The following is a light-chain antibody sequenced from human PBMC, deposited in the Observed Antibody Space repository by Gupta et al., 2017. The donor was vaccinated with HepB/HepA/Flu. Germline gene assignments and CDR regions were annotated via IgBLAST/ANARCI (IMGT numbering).Light chain of an antibody. J-gene: IGKJ5*01. Sequence: DIQMDQSPSSLSASVGDRVTITCRESQSISSYLNWYQRKPGKAPKLMIYAASRVKRGDTSRFRGGGEAKDFTLTSSRRQNEDCEYYYGQQSYSPVTFGQGTPMDIK. V-gene: IGKV1-39*01. CDR1: QSISSY. CDR3: QQSYSPVT. CDR2: AAS.